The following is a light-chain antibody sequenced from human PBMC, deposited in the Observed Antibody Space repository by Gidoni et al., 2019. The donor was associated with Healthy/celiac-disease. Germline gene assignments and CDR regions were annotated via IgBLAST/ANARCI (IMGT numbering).Light chain of an antibody. V-gene: IGKV1-9*01. CDR2: AAS. Sequence: IQLTPSPSSLSASVGDTVTITCRASQGISSYLAWYQQKPGKAPKRLIYAASTWQSGVPSRFSGSGSGTDFTLTISSLQPEDFATYYCQQRNSNPLTFGGGTKVEIK. CDR3: QQRNSNPLT. CDR1: QGISSY. J-gene: IGKJ4*01.